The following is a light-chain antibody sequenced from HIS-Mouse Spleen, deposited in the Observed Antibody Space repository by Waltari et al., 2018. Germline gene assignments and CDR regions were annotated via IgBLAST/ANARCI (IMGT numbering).Light chain of an antibody. CDR2: DVS. J-gene: IGLJ3*02. CDR3: SSYTSSSTWV. CDR1: RRAAGGLNY. Sequence: QSALTQPASVSGSPGQSITISCTGTRRAAGGLNYVPWYQHHPGKPPKLMIYDVSNRPSGVSNRFSGSKSGNTASLTISGLQAEDEADYYCSSYTSSSTWVFGGGTKLTVL. V-gene: IGLV2-14*03.